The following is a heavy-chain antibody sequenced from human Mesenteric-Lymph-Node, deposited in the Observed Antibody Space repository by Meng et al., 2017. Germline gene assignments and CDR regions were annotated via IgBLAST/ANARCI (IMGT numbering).Heavy chain of an antibody. CDR2: IYTSGST. Sequence: SETLSLTCTVSGGSISSGSYYWSWIRQPAGKGLEWIGRIYTSGSTNYNPSLKSRVTISVDTSKNQFSLKLSSVTAADTAVYYCARDSYDYVWGSYRPFDYWGQGTLVTVSS. CDR3: ARDSYDYVWGSYRPFDY. J-gene: IGHJ4*02. V-gene: IGHV4-61*02. CDR1: GGSISSGSYY. D-gene: IGHD3-16*02.